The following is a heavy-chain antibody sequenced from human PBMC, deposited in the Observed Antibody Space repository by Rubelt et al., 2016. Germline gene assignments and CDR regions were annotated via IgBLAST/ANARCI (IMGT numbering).Heavy chain of an antibody. CDR1: GYSISSGYY. V-gene: IGHV4-38-2*02. D-gene: IGHD2-2*01. CDR3: ARSRIVLVPGFDY. CDR2: IYQSGST. J-gene: IGHJ4*02. Sequence: QVQLQESGPGLVKPSETLSLTCTVSGYSISSGYYWGWIRQPPGKGLEWIGSIYQSGSTYYNPSLKSRVTISVDTSKNQFSLKLSSVTAADTAVYYCARSRIVLVPGFDYWGQGTLVTVSS.